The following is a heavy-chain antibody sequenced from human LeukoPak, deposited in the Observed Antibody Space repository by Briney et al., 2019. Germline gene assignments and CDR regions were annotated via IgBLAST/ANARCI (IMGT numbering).Heavy chain of an antibody. J-gene: IGHJ5*02. CDR3: ARDLTMKSDWFDP. CDR1: GYTFTSYG. CDR2: INAYNGNT. D-gene: IGHD3-22*01. Sequence: ASVKVSCKASGYTFTSYGISWVRQAPGQGLEWMGWINAYNGNTNYAQKLQGRVTMTTGTSTSTAYMELRSLRSDDTAVYYCARDLTMKSDWFDPWGQGTLVTVSS. V-gene: IGHV1-18*01.